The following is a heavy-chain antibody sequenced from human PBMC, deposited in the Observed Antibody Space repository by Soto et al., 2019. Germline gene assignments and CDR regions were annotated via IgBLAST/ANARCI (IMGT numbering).Heavy chain of an antibody. J-gene: IGHJ6*02. CDR2: ISYDGSNK. CDR1: GFTFSSYG. Sequence: GGSLRLSCAASGFTFSSYGMHWVRQAPGKGLEWVAVISYDGSNKYYADSVKGRFTISRDNSKNTLYLQMNSLRAEDTAVYYCAKDNIAVELAIWSYYYHQDRISFCGQGSTVPGSS. CDR3: AKDNIAVELAIWSYYYHQDRISF. D-gene: IGHD3-22*01. V-gene: IGHV3-30*18.